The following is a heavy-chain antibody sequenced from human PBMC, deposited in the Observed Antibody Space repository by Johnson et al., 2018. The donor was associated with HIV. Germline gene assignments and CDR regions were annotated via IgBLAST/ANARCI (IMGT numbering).Heavy chain of an antibody. Sequence: QVQLVESGGGVVRPGGSLRLSCAASGFTFSSYAMHWVRQAPGKGLEWVAVISYDGSNKYYADSVKGRFTISRDNSKNTLYLQMNSLRAEDTAVYYCAKEEGLRRELFADDAFDIWGQGTMVTVSS. D-gene: IGHD4-23*01. V-gene: IGHV3-30-3*01. J-gene: IGHJ3*02. CDR1: GFTFSSYA. CDR2: ISYDGSNK. CDR3: AKEEGLRRELFADDAFDI.